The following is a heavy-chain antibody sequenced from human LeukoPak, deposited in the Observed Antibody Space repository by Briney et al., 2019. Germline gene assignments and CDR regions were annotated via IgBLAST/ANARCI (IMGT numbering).Heavy chain of an antibody. J-gene: IGHJ4*02. CDR3: AREWDIVWAFDY. V-gene: IGHV3-21*01. CDR1: GFTFSSYS. D-gene: IGHD5/OR15-5a*01. Sequence: PGGPLRLSCAASGFTFSSYSMNWVRQAPGKGLEWVSSISSSSSYIYYADSVKGRFNISRDNAKNSLYLQMNSLRAEDRAVYYCAREWDIVWAFDYWGQGTLVTVSA. CDR2: ISSSSSYI.